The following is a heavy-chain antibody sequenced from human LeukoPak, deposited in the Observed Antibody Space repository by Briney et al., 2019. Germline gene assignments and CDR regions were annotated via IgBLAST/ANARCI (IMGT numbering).Heavy chain of an antibody. D-gene: IGHD2-8*02. CDR2: INSDGSST. Sequence: PGGSLRLSCAASGFTFSRYWMHWVRQAPGKGLVWVSRINSDGSSTSYADSVQGRFTISRDNAKNTLYLQMNSLRAEDTAVYYCASVTGKIDYWGQGTLVTVSS. J-gene: IGHJ4*02. V-gene: IGHV3-74*01. CDR1: GFTFSRYW. CDR3: ASVTGKIDY.